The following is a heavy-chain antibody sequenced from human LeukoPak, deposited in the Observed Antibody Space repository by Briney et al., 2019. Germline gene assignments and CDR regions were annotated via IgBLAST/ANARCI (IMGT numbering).Heavy chain of an antibody. Sequence: PGGSLRLSCAGSGYTFSNYAMHWVRQAPGKGLEYVAGISSKGSGSNTANSVKGRFSVSRDNSKNTLFLQMGRLRHEDTAVYYCARIAAYSYDSSGYFYDYWGQGTLVTVSS. J-gene: IGHJ4*02. CDR3: ARIAAYSYDSSGYFYDY. V-gene: IGHV3-64*01. D-gene: IGHD3-22*01. CDR1: GYTFSNYA. CDR2: ISSKGSGS.